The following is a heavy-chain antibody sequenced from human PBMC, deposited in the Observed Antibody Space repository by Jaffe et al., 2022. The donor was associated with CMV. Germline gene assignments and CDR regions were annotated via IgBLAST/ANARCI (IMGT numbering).Heavy chain of an antibody. D-gene: IGHD6-19*01. V-gene: IGHV3-33*01. CDR2: IWYDGSNK. CDR1: GFTFSSYG. J-gene: IGHJ6*02. CDR3: ARSPGGIAVAGVYYYYGMDV. Sequence: QVQLVESGGGVVQPGRSLRLSCAASGFTFSSYGMHWVRQAPGKGLEWVAVIWYDGSNKYYADSVKGRFTISRDNSKNTLYLQMNSLRAEDTAVYYCARSPGGIAVAGVYYYYGMDVWGQGTTVTVSS.